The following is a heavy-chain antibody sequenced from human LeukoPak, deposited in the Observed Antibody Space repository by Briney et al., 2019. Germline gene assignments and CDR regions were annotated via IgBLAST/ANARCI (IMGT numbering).Heavy chain of an antibody. CDR2: IIPIFGTA. CDR3: ARLDCSSTSCYTGWFDP. D-gene: IGHD2-2*02. CDR1: GGTFSSYA. Sequence: GASVKVSCKASGGTFSSYAISWVRQAPGQGLEWMGGIIPIFGTANYAQKFQGRVTITTDESTSTAYMELSSLRSEDTAVYYCARLDCSSTSCYTGWFDPWGQGTLVTVSS. V-gene: IGHV1-69*05. J-gene: IGHJ5*02.